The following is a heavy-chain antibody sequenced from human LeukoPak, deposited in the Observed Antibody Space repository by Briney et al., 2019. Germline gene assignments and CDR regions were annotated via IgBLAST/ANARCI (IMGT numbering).Heavy chain of an antibody. J-gene: IGHJ4*02. CDR2: INHSGST. D-gene: IGHD2-2*01. CDR1: GGSFSGYY. Sequence: PSETLSLTCAVYGGSFSGYYWSWIRQPPGKGLEWIGEINHSGSTNYNPSLKSRVTISVDTSKNQFSLKLSSVTAADTAVYYCARGLSLRVVVPADLSRGGSPLDYWGQGTLVTVSS. V-gene: IGHV4-34*01. CDR3: ARGLSLRVVVPADLSRGGSPLDY.